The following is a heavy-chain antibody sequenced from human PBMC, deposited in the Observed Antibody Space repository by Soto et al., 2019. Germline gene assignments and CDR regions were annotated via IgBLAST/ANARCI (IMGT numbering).Heavy chain of an antibody. CDR3: ARPAATVIFYSGMDV. V-gene: IGHV3-30-3*01. Sequence: QVQLVEFRGGVVQPGRSLRLSCAASGFTFSDYAMHWVRQAPGKGLEWVAIISFDGSNEHYADSVQGRFTISRDNSENSLYLQMNSLRADDTAVYYCARPAATVIFYSGMDVWGQGTTVTVSS. CDR2: ISFDGSNE. D-gene: IGHD4-17*01. J-gene: IGHJ6*02. CDR1: GFTFSDYA.